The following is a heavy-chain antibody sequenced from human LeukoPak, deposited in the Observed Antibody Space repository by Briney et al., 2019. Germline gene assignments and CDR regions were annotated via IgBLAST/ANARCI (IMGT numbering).Heavy chain of an antibody. D-gene: IGHD2-15*01. CDR2: IYHSGST. V-gene: IGHV4-4*02. CDR1: GGSISSSNW. CDR3: ASRYCSGGSCYRFYGMDV. Sequence: SETLSLTCAVSGGSISSSNWWSWVRQPPGKGLAWIGEIYHSGSTNYNPSLKSRVTISVDKSKNQFSLKLSSVTAADTAVYYCASRYCSGGSCYRFYGMDVWGKGTTVTVSS. J-gene: IGHJ6*04.